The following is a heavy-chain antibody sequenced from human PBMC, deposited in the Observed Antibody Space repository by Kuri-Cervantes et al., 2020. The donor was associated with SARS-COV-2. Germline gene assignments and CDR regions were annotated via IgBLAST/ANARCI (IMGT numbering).Heavy chain of an antibody. V-gene: IGHV3-53*01. CDR2: IYSGGST. D-gene: IGHD1-26*01. J-gene: IGHJ4*02. Sequence: LSLTCAASGFTFSSYWMTWVRQAPGKGLEWVSVIYSGGSTYYADSVKGRFTISRDNSKNTLYLQMNSLRAEDTAVYYCARSPVWEGYFDFWGQGTLVTVSS. CDR3: ARSPVWEGYFDF. CDR1: GFTFSSYW.